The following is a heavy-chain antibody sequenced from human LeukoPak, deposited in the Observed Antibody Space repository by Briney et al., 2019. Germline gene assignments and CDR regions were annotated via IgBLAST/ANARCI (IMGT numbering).Heavy chain of an antibody. Sequence: PGGSLRLSCAASGFTFSSYGMHWVRQAPGKGLEWVAFIRYDGSNKYCADSVKGRFTISRDNSKNTLYLQMNGLRAEDTAVYYCAKDRGLTGDLRGFDYWGQGTLVTVSS. J-gene: IGHJ4*02. CDR1: GFTFSSYG. CDR2: IRYDGSNK. D-gene: IGHD7-27*01. V-gene: IGHV3-30*02. CDR3: AKDRGLTGDLRGFDY.